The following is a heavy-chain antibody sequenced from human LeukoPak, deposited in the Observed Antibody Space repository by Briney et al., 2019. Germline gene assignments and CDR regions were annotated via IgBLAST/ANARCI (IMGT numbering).Heavy chain of an antibody. J-gene: IGHJ4*02. Sequence: GASVKVSCKAAGYTFTSYGISSVRQAPGQGLEWMGWISAYNGNTNYAQKLQGRVTMTTDTSTSTAYMELRSLRSDDAAVYYCARVSAARPDYWGQGTLVTVSS. D-gene: IGHD6-6*01. CDR3: ARVSAARPDY. CDR1: GYTFTSYG. CDR2: ISAYNGNT. V-gene: IGHV1-18*01.